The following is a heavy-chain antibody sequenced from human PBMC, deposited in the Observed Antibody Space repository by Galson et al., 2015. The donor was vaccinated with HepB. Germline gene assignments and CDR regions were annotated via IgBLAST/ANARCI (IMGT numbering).Heavy chain of an antibody. Sequence: PALVKPTQTLTLTCTFSGFSLSTSGMCVSWIRQPPGKALEWLALIDWDDDKYYSTSLKTRLTISKDTSKNQVVLTMTNMDPVDTATYYCARSYCSSTSCYTGIFDYWGQGTLVTVSS. D-gene: IGHD2-2*02. V-gene: IGHV2-70*01. J-gene: IGHJ4*02. CDR1: GFSLSTSGMC. CDR3: ARSYCSSTSCYTGIFDY. CDR2: IDWDDDK.